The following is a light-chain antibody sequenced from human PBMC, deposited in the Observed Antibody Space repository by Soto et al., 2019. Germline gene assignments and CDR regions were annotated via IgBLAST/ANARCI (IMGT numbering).Light chain of an antibody. CDR3: TSYTSSSILV. CDR1: SSDVGDYKY. CDR2: EVT. Sequence: QSALTQPASVSGSPGQSITISCTGTSSDVGDYKYVSWYQQHPGKAPKLMIYEVTNRPSGVSDRFSGSKSGTTASLIISGLQAEDEADYYCTSYTSSSILVFGGGTQLTVL. V-gene: IGLV2-14*01. J-gene: IGLJ2*01.